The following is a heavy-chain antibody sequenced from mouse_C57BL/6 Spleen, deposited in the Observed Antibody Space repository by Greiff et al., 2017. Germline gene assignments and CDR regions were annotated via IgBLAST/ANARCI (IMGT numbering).Heavy chain of an antibody. D-gene: IGHD2-3*01. J-gene: IGHJ2*01. CDR1: GYPFTSYW. CDR3: ASKGGYYAFDY. CDR2: IDPSDSYT. Sequence: QVQLQQPGAELVKPGASVKLSCTASGYPFTSYWMQWVKQRPGQGLEWIGEIDPSDSYTNYNQKFKGKATLTVDTSSSTAYMQLSSLTSEDSAVYYCASKGGYYAFDYWGQGTTLTVSS. V-gene: IGHV1-50*01.